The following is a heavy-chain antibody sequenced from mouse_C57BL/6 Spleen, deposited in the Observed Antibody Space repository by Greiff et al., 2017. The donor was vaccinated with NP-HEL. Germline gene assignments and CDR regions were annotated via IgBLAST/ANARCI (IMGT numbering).Heavy chain of an antibody. J-gene: IGHJ3*01. CDR3: ARCGTAPWLSY. CDR2: INPNNGGT. CDR1: GYTFTDYN. D-gene: IGHD3-3*01. V-gene: IGHV1-22*01. Sequence: EVQLQQSGPELVKPGASVKMSCKASGYTFTDYNMHWVKQSHGKSLEWIGYINPNNGGTSYNQKFRGKATLTVNKSSSTAYMERRSLTAGDAAVYFCARCGTAPWLSYWGKGTLVTVSA.